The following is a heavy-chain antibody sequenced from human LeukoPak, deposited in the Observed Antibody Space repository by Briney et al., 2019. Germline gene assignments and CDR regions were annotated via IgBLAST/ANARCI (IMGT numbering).Heavy chain of an antibody. CDR3: ARDPGHCSSTSCYNFIDC. J-gene: IGHJ4*03. D-gene: IGHD2-2*02. CDR2: SSISGSTI. CDR1: GFTFSGFE. Sequence: PAGSLTLSCPASGFTFSGFEMNWLRQAPGKELAWVSYSSISGSTIYYAGSVKWRFTVTIDNAKNSMYLQMNSLRAEDTAVYYCARDPGHCSSTSCYNFIDCWGQGTLVT. V-gene: IGHV3-48*03.